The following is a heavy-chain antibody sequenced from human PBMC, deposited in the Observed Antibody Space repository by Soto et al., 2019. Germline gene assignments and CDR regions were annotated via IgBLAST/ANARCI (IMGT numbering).Heavy chain of an antibody. CDR1: GFTFSSYA. CDR2: ISYDGSNK. J-gene: IGHJ6*02. CDR3: ARDGGSSWYGYYGMDV. Sequence: QVQLVESGGGVVQPGRSLRLSCAASGFTFSSYAMHWVRQAPGKGLEWVAVISYDGSNKYYADSVKGRFTISRDNSKNTLYLQRNSLRAEDTAVYYCARDGGSSWYGYYGMDVWGQGTTVTVSS. V-gene: IGHV3-30-3*01. D-gene: IGHD6-13*01.